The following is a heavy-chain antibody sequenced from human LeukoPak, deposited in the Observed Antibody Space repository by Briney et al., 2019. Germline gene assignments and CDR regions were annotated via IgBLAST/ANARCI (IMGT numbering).Heavy chain of an antibody. Sequence: PSETLSLTXAVSGYSISSGYYWGWIRQPPGKGLEWIGSIYHSGSTYYNPSLKSRVTISVDTSKNQFSLKLSSVTAADTAVYYCASTIAAAANFDYWGQGTLVTVSS. J-gene: IGHJ4*02. CDR3: ASTIAAAANFDY. CDR2: IYHSGST. D-gene: IGHD6-13*01. CDR1: GYSISSGYY. V-gene: IGHV4-38-2*01.